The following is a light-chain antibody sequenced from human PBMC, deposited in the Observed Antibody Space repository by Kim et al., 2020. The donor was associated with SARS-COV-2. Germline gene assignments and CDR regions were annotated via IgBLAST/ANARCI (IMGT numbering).Light chain of an antibody. CDR3: NSRDNSGDHVV. CDR2: GKN. J-gene: IGLJ2*01. V-gene: IGLV3-19*01. CDR1: SLRTYY. Sequence: SSELTQDPAVSVALGQTVRITCQGDSLRTYYATWYQQKPGQAPIVVIYGKNNRPSGIPDRFSASRFGNTASLTVTGAQAVDEADYYCNSRDNSGDHVVFG.